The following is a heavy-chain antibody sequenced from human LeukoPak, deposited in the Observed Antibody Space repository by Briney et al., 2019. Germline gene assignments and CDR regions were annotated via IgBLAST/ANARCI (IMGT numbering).Heavy chain of an antibody. Sequence: SGTLSLTCTIFGGSINSSNWWNWVRQPPGKGLEWIGEIFRSGETNYNSSLESRLTISVDRTKNQFSLKLSSVTAADTAVYYCARQTGSGLFILPGGQGTLVTVST. D-gene: IGHD3/OR15-3a*01. CDR1: GGSINSSNW. J-gene: IGHJ4*02. CDR2: IFRSGET. V-gene: IGHV4-4*02. CDR3: ARQTGSGLFILP.